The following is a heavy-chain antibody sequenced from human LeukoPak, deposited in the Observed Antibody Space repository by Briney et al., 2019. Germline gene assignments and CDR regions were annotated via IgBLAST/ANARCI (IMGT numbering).Heavy chain of an antibody. CDR1: GGSISNYY. D-gene: IGHD6-13*01. CDR2: IYYSGST. J-gene: IGHJ4*02. Sequence: SETLSLTCTVSGGSISNYYWNWIRQPPWKGLEWIGYIYYSGSTNYNPSLKSRVTISVDTSKNQFSLKLSSVTAADTAVYYCAREGVAAARQIDYWGQGTLVTVFS. V-gene: IGHV4-59*12. CDR3: AREGVAAARQIDY.